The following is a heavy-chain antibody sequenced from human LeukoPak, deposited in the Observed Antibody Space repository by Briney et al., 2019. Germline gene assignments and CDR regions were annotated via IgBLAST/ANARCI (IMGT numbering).Heavy chain of an antibody. CDR2: ISSHIDTI. J-gene: IGHJ6*03. D-gene: IGHD3-16*01. CDR3: ARGAFGYYMDV. Sequence: GGSLRLSCAASGFTFSDYAMHWVRQAPGKGLEWVSTISSHIDTIHYGDSVKGRFTISRDNAKNSLYLEMNNLRAEDTALYYCARGAFGYYMDVWGQGTTVAVSS. V-gene: IGHV3-69-1*01. CDR1: GFTFSDYA.